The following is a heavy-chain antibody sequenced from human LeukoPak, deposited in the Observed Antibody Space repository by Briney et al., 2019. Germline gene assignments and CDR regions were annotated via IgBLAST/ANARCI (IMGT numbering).Heavy chain of an antibody. J-gene: IGHJ4*02. Sequence: ASVKVSCTASGYTFTSYDINWVRQATGQGLEWMGWMNPNSGNTGYAQKFQGRVTMTRNTSISTAYMELSSLRSEDTAVYYCARGRMQGFWSGYYFDYWGQGTLVTVSS. V-gene: IGHV1-8*01. D-gene: IGHD3-3*01. CDR3: ARGRMQGFWSGYYFDY. CDR2: MNPNSGNT. CDR1: GYTFTSYD.